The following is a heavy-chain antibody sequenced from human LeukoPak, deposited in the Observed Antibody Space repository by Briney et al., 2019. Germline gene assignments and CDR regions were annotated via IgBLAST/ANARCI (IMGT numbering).Heavy chain of an antibody. J-gene: IGHJ5*02. V-gene: IGHV1-18*01. D-gene: IGHD3-10*01. CDR1: GYTFTSYG. CDR3: ARDIPRITMVRGVIHNWFDP. Sequence: ASVKVSCKASGYTFTSYGISWVRQAPGQGLEWMGWISAYNGNTNYAQKLQGRVTMTTDTSTSTAYMELRSLRSDDTAVYYCARDIPRITMVRGVIHNWFDPWGQGTLVTVSS. CDR2: ISAYNGNT.